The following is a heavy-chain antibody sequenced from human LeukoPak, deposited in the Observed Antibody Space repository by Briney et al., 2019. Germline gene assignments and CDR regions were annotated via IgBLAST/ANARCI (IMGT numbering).Heavy chain of an antibody. J-gene: IGHJ3*02. CDR1: GYTLTELS. CDR3: ATFPEVGATPPHDAFDI. CDR2: FDPEDGET. D-gene: IGHD1-26*01. V-gene: IGHV1-24*01. Sequence: GASVKVSCKISGYTLTELSMHWERQAPGKGLEWMGCFDPEDGETNYAQKYQGRATMTEDTSTDTAYMKLSSLRSEDTAVYYCATFPEVGATPPHDAFDIWGQGTMVTVSS.